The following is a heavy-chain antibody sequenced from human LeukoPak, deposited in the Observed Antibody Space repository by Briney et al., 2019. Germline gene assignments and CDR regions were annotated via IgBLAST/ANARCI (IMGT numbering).Heavy chain of an antibody. V-gene: IGHV3-23*01. CDR1: GFTFANYA. J-gene: IGHJ6*03. Sequence: GGSLRLSCAASGFTFANYAMTWVRQAPGKGLEWVSTINPSGESINFADSVRGRFTISRDNSKNTLYLQMNSLRDEDTAVYKCAKDRDGSTWYLSNYMDGWGKGTTVTVSS. CDR3: AKDRDGSTWYLSNYMDG. D-gene: IGHD6-13*01. CDR2: INPSGESI.